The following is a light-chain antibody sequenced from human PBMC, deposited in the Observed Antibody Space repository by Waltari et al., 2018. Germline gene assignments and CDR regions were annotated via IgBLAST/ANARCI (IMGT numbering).Light chain of an antibody. V-gene: IGLV2-14*03. CDR3: ASYTSANTVL. J-gene: IGLJ2*01. Sequence: QSGLTQPASVSGSPGQSITISCTGTRSDIGYYNFVSWYQQHPGKAPKLVIFDVSRWPSGVSHRFSVAKSGNTAALTISGLQAEDEAAYYCASYTSANTVLFGGGTKVTVL. CDR2: DVS. CDR1: RSDIGYYNF.